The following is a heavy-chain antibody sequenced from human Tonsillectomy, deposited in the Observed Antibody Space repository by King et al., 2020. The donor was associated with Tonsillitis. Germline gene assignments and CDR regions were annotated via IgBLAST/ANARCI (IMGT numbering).Heavy chain of an antibody. CDR2: INPNSGGT. D-gene: IGHD3-10*01. V-gene: IGHV1-2*02. J-gene: IGHJ4*02. CDR1: GYTFTGYY. CDR3: ARGPLRFGSGSYTLPY. Sequence: QLVQSGAEVKKPGASVKVSCKASGYTFTGYYMHWVRQAPGQGLEWMGWINPNSGGTNYAQKFQGRVTMTRDTSISTAYMELSRLRSDDTAVYYCARGPLRFGSGSYTLPYWGQGTLVTVSS.